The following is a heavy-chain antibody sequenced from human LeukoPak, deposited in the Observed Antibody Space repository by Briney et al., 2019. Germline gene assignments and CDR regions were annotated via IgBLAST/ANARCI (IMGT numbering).Heavy chain of an antibody. V-gene: IGHV1-8*01. Sequence: ASVKVSCTASGYTFTSYDINWVRQATGQGLEWMGWMNPNSGNTGYAQKFQGRVTMTRNTSISTAYMELSSLRSEDTAVYYCARVTSGWYDWFDPWGQGTLVTVSS. CDR3: ARVTSGWYDWFDP. CDR1: GYTFTSYD. J-gene: IGHJ5*02. D-gene: IGHD6-19*01. CDR2: MNPNSGNT.